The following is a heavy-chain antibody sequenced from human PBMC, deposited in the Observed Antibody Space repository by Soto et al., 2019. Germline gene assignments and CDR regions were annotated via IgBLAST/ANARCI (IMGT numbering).Heavy chain of an antibody. CDR1: GYTFTVYY. CDR2: INPNSGGT. J-gene: IGHJ3*01. CDR3: ARGTVGATGSFDG. D-gene: IGHD1-26*01. V-gene: IGHV1-2*04. Sequence: ASVKVSCKASGYTFTVYYMHWVRQAPGQGLEWMGWINPNSGGTNYAQKFQGWVTMTRDTSISTAYMELSRLRSDDTAVYYCARGTVGATGSFDGWGQGTMVTVSS.